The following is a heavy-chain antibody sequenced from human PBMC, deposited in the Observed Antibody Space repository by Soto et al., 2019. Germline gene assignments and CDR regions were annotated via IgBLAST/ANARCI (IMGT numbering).Heavy chain of an antibody. D-gene: IGHD6-19*01. CDR1: GGSISSGGYY. CDR2: IYYSGST. V-gene: IGHV4-31*03. CDR3: VKQSLVYGMDV. J-gene: IGHJ6*02. Sequence: SETLSLTCTVSGGSISSGGYYWSWIRQHPGKGLEWIGYIYYSGSTYYNPSLKSRVTISVDTSKNQFSLKLSSVTAADTAVYYCVKQSLVYGMDVWGQGTTVTSP.